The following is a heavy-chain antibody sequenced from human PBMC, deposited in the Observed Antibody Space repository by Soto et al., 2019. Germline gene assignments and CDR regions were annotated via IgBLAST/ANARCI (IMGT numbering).Heavy chain of an antibody. CDR3: ATNQGSSLFY. J-gene: IGHJ4*02. Sequence: GASVKVSCKVSGYTLTELSMNWVRQAPGKGLEWMGGFDPEDGETIYAQKLQGRVTMAEDTSTDTAYMELSSLRSEDTAVYYCATNQGSSLFYWGQGTLVTVSS. V-gene: IGHV1-24*01. CDR1: GYTLTELS. CDR2: FDPEDGET. D-gene: IGHD1-26*01.